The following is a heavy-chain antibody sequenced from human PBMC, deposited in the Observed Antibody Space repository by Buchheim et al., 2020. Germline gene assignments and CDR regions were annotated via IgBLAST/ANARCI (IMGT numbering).Heavy chain of an antibody. D-gene: IGHD6-19*01. Sequence: QVQLVESGGGVVQPGRSLRLSCAASGFTFSSYGMHWVRQAPGKGLEWVAVIWYDGSNKYYADSVKGRFTISIDNSKNTLYLQMNSLRAEDTAVYYCARDYHSSGWYVWAYWGQGTL. CDR2: IWYDGSNK. J-gene: IGHJ4*02. V-gene: IGHV3-33*01. CDR3: ARDYHSSGWYVWAY. CDR1: GFTFSSYG.